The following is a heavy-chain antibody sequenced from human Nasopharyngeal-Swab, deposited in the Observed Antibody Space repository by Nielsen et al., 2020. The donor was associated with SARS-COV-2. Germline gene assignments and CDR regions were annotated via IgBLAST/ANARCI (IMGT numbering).Heavy chain of an antibody. Sequence: SETLSLTCTVSGDSISTANFFWSWIRQPPGKGLEWIGYMYYDERTYYNPSLKSRATISGDRSKNQFSLNLKSATPADTAVYFCAREVDSPSDSDGFDVWGQGTPVTVSS. CDR1: GDSISTANFF. V-gene: IGHV4-30-4*01. CDR2: MYYDERT. J-gene: IGHJ3*01. CDR3: AREVDSPSDSDGFDV.